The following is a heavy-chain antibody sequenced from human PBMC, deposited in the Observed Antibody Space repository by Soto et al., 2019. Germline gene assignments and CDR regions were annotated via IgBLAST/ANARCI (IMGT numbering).Heavy chain of an antibody. D-gene: IGHD4-17*01. Sequence: PGGSLRLSCGASGFTFSSYSMNWVRQAPGKGLEWVSSISSSSSYIYYADSVKGRFTISRDNAKNSLYLQMNSLRAEDTAVYYCARLTTAYYYYGMDVWGQGTTVTVSS. J-gene: IGHJ6*02. CDR1: GFTFSSYS. CDR2: ISSSSSYI. V-gene: IGHV3-21*01. CDR3: ARLTTAYYYYGMDV.